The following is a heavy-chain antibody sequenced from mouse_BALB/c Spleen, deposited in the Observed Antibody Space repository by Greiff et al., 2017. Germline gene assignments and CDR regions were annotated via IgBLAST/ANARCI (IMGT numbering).Heavy chain of an antibody. D-gene: IGHD2-2*01. Sequence: VKLQESGAELAKPGASVKMSCKASGYTFTSYWMHWVKQRPGQGLEWIGYINPSTGYTEYNQKFKDKATLTADKSSSTAYMQLSSLTSEDSAVYYCARCPYGYGDDWGQGTTLTVSS. CDR2: INPSTGYT. J-gene: IGHJ2*01. CDR3: ARCPYGYGDD. CDR1: GYTFTSYW. V-gene: IGHV1-7*01.